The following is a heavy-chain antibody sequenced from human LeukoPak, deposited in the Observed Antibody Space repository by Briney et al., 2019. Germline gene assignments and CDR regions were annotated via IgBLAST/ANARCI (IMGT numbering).Heavy chain of an antibody. CDR1: GFTFSNDW. CDR2: IKQDGSEK. V-gene: IGHV3-7*01. Sequence: GGSLRLSCAASGFTFSNDWMSWVRQAPGKGLEWVANIKQDGSEKQYVDSVKGRFTISRDNAKNSLYLQMNSLRAKDTAMYYCAREWTAWGQGILVTVSS. CDR3: AREWTA. J-gene: IGHJ4*02.